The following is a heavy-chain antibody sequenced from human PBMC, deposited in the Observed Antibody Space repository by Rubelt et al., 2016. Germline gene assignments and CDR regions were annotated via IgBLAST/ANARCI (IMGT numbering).Heavy chain of an antibody. CDR2: ISSTSSYT. V-gene: IGHV3-11*06. J-gene: IGHJ4*02. D-gene: IGHD6-19*01. CDR3: ARDPVAVAHFDY. CDR1: GFTFSDYY. Sequence: GGLVQPGGSLRLSCAASGFTFSDYYMSWIRQAPGKGLEWLSYISSTSSYTNYADSVKGRFTIFRDNAKNSLYLQMNSLRAEDTAVYYCARDPVAVAHFDYWGQGTLVTVSS.